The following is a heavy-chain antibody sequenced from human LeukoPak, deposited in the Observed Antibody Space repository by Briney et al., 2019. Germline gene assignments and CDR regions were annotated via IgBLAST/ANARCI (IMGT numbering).Heavy chain of an antibody. CDR2: ISWGSNVI. V-gene: IGHV3-48*02. D-gene: IGHD5-18*01. J-gene: IGHJ4*02. Sequence: EGSLRLSCTASGFTFSSYSMNWVRQAPGKGLEWLSYISWGSNVIYYADSVKGRFTTSRDDAKNSLFLQMNSLTDEDTAVYYCARDPGYSYALDYWGRGTLVTVSS. CDR1: GFTFSSYS. CDR3: ARDPGYSYALDY.